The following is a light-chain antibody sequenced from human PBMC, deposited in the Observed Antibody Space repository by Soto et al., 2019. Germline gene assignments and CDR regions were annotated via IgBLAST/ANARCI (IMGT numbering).Light chain of an antibody. CDR1: SSDVGGYNY. CDR2: DVS. CDR3: CSYAGSPC. V-gene: IGLV2-11*01. Sequence: QSALTQPRSVSGSPGQSVTISCTGTSSDVGGYNYVSWYQQHPGKAPKLMIYDVSKRPSGVPDRFSGSKSGNTASLTISGLQAEDEADYYCCSYAGSPCFGTGTKLTVL. J-gene: IGLJ1*01.